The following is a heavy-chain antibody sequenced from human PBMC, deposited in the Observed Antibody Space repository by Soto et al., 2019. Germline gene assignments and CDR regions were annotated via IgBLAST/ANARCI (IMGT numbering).Heavy chain of an antibody. V-gene: IGHV1-18*01. CDR2: ISAYNGNT. Sequence: QVKLVQSGAEGKKPVASVKVSCKASCYTFTSYGISCVRQAPGQGLEGMGWISAYNGNTNYAQKLQGRVTMTTDTATNSYYMELRSLRSYDPAVYYCESSLIVGYGLEAESDWGQLTQVTVSS. CDR3: ESSLIVGYGLEAESD. D-gene: IGHD5-18*01. CDR1: CYTFTSYG. J-gene: IGHJ4*02.